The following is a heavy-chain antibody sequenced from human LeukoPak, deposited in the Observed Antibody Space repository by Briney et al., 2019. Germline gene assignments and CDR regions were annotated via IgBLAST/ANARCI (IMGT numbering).Heavy chain of an antibody. V-gene: IGHV3-30*01. J-gene: IGHJ5*02. D-gene: IGHD7-27*01. Sequence: GGSLRLSCAASGFTFSSYAVHWVRQAPGKGLEWVAVISYDGSNKYYADSVKGRFTISRDNSKNTLYLQMNSLRAEDTAVYYCARGREGLGIPNWFDPWGQGTLVTVSS. CDR2: ISYDGSNK. CDR1: GFTFSSYA. CDR3: ARGREGLGIPNWFDP.